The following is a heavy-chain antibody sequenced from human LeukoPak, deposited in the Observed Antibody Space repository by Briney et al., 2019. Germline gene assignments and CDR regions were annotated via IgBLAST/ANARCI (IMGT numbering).Heavy chain of an antibody. Sequence: PGGSLRLSCAASGFTFSGSAMHWVRQAPGKGLEWVANIKQDGSEKYYVDSVKGRFTISRDNAKNSLYLQMNSLRAEDTAVYYCARDRIDVWGSYRYNDYWGQGTLVTVSS. D-gene: IGHD3-16*02. CDR1: GFTFSGSA. V-gene: IGHV3-7*03. J-gene: IGHJ4*02. CDR2: IKQDGSEK. CDR3: ARDRIDVWGSYRYNDY.